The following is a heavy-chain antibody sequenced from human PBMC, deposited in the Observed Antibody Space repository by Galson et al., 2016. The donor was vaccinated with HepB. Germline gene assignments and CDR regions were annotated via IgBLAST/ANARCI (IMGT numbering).Heavy chain of an antibody. J-gene: IGHJ4*02. Sequence: SLRLSCAASGFTFDDYAMHWVRQAPGKGLEWVSSIGWNSDRVGYGDSVKGRFTISRDNAENSLYLQMNSLTTDDTALYYCARAPSYSSGPYPYFDYWGRGTLVTVSS. CDR1: GFTFDDYA. V-gene: IGHV3-9*01. D-gene: IGHD6-19*01. CDR3: ARAPSYSSGPYPYFDY. CDR2: IGWNSDRV.